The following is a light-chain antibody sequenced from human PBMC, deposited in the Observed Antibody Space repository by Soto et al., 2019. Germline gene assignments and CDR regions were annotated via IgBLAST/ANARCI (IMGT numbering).Light chain of an antibody. J-gene: IGLJ1*01. Sequence: QSALTQPPSVSGSPGQSVTISCTGTSSDVGNYDFVSWYQQHPGKAPKLVIYEVSKRSSGVPDRFSGSKSGNTASLTISGLQAEDEADYYCRSYTDTFYVFGIGTKLTVL. CDR2: EVS. CDR1: SSDVGNYDF. V-gene: IGLV2-11*01. CDR3: RSYTDTFYV.